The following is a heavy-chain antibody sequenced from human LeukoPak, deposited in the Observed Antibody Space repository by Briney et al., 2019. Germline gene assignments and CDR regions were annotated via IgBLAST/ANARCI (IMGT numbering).Heavy chain of an antibody. Sequence: SDTLSLTCTVSAGSISSSYWSWMRQPPGKGLEWIGYIYYSGSNNYNPSLKSRVNISVDTSKNQFSPKLNSVTAADTAVYYWARQGPLTTAVTTRTNPFDYWGQGTLVTVSS. D-gene: IGHD4-11*01. CDR3: ARQGPLTTAVTTRTNPFDY. J-gene: IGHJ4*02. CDR1: AGSISSSY. V-gene: IGHV4-59*08. CDR2: IYYSGSN.